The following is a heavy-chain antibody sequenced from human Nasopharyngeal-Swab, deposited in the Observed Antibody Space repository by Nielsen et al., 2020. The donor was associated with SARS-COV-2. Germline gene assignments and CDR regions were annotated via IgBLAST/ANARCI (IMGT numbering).Heavy chain of an antibody. Sequence: GESLKISCGASGFTFTNYAMTWVRQAPGKGLEWVSAISGSGDRTFYTDSVKGRFTISRDNAKNSLYLQMNSLRAEDTAVYYCVRDSSWAFDSWGQGTLVTVSS. J-gene: IGHJ4*02. V-gene: IGHV3-23*01. CDR1: GFTFTNYA. CDR2: ISGSGDRT. D-gene: IGHD7-27*01. CDR3: VRDSSWAFDS.